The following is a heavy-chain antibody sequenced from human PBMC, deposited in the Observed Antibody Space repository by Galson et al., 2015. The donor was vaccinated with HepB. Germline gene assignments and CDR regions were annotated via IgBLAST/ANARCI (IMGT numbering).Heavy chain of an antibody. CDR2: INPSGGST. Sequence: SVKVSCKASGYTFTSYYMHWVRQAPGQGLEWMGIINPSGGSTSYAQKFQGRVTMTRDTSTSTVYMELSSLRSEDTAVYYCARESNYYGSGVRAFDIWGQGTMVTVSS. CDR1: GYTFTSYY. D-gene: IGHD3-10*01. V-gene: IGHV1-46*03. J-gene: IGHJ3*02. CDR3: ARESNYYGSGVRAFDI.